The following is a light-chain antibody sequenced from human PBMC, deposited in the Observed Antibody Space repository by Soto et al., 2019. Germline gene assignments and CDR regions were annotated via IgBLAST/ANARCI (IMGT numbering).Light chain of an antibody. J-gene: IGKJ3*01. V-gene: IGKV3-20*01. CDR1: QSVSSSY. CDR2: GAS. Sequence: EIVLTQSPGTLSLSPGERATLSCRASQSVSSSYLAWYQQKPGQAPRLLIYGASSRATGIPDRFSGSGSGTDFPLTISRLEPEDFVVYYCQQYGNSPFTFGPGTKVDIK. CDR3: QQYGNSPFT.